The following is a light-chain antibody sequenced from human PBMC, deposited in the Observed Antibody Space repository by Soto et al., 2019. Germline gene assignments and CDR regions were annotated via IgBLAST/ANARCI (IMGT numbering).Light chain of an antibody. J-gene: IGKJ4*01. V-gene: IGKV3-20*01. CDR3: HQYGSSPLT. CDR1: QSLSSDS. Sequence: QFRGTLSFSPVYRATRACRASQSLSSDSLAWYQQKPGQAPRLLIYGASSRANGIPDRFSGSGSGTDFTLTISRLEPEDFAVYYCHQYGSSPLTFGGGTKVDIK. CDR2: GAS.